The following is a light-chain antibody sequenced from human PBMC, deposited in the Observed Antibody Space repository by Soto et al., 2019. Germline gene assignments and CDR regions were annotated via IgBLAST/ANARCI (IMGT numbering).Light chain of an antibody. V-gene: IGLV3-21*04. CDR1: NIGSKS. Sequence: SYELTQPPSVSVAPGKTARITCGGTNIGSKSVHWYQQKPGQAPVLVIYYDSDRPSWIPERLSGSNTGNTATLTNSRVEAGDEADYYCQVWDSSSDRVFGGGTKVTVL. CDR3: QVWDSSSDRV. CDR2: YDS. J-gene: IGLJ3*02.